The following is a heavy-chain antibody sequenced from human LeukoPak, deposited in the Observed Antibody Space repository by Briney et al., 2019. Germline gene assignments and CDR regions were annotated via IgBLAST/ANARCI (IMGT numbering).Heavy chain of an antibody. CDR2: IYYSGST. D-gene: IGHD3-3*01. V-gene: IGHV4-59*01. J-gene: IGHJ4*02. Sequence: PSETLSLTCTVSGGSISSYYWSWIRQPPGKGLEWIGHIYYSGSTNYNPSLKSRVTISVDTSKNQFSLKLSSVTAADTAIYYCAGRYFDYTDYWGQGTLVTVSS. CDR3: AGRYFDYTDY. CDR1: GGSISSYY.